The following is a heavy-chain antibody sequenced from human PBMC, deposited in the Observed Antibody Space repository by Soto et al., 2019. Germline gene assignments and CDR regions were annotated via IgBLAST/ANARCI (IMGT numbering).Heavy chain of an antibody. D-gene: IGHD1-26*01. CDR2: IYWDDDK. J-gene: IGHJ4*02. CDR1: GFSLSTSGVG. CDR3: AYSALYSGSYWDGGYFDY. Sequence: QITLRESGPTRVKPTQTLTLTCTFSGFSLSTSGVGVGWIRQPPGKALEWLALIYWDDDKRYSPSLKSRLTITKDTSIYQVVLTVTYIHPVDTATYYCAYSALYSGSYWDGGYFDYWGQGTLVTVSS. V-gene: IGHV2-5*02.